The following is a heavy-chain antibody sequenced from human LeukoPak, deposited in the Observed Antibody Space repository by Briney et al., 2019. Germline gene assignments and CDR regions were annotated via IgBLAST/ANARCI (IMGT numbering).Heavy chain of an antibody. CDR2: MNPNSGNT. CDR1: GYTFTSYD. CDR3: ARGVRGRYDFWSGSHRNWFDP. Sequence: ASVKVSCKASGYTFTSYDINWVRQATGQGLEWMGWMNPNSGNTGYAQKFQGRVTMTRNTSISTAYMELSSLRSEDTAVYYCARGVRGRYDFWSGSHRNWFDPWGQGTLVTVSS. J-gene: IGHJ5*02. V-gene: IGHV1-8*01. D-gene: IGHD3-3*01.